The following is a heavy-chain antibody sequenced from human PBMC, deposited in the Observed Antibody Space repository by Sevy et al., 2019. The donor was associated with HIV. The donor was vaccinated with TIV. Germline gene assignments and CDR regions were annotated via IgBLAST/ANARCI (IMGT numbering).Heavy chain of an antibody. D-gene: IGHD1-26*01. Sequence: GGSLRLSCAASGFAFSTHAMHWVRQAPGKGLEWVAVISYEGTETFYAASLEGRFTISRDNSKKMLSLQINSLKPEDTAVDYNARDGGYSIKWYPLYWGHGTLVTVSS. CDR1: GFAFSTHA. J-gene: IGHJ4*01. CDR2: ISYEGTET. CDR3: ARDGGYSIKWYPLY. V-gene: IGHV3-30-3*01.